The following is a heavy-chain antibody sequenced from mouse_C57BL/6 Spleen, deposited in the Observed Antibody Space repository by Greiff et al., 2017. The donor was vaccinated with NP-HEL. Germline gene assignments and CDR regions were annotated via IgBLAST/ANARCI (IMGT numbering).Heavy chain of an antibody. Sequence: VQLQQSGAELAKPGASVKLSCKASGYTFTSYWMHWVKQRPGQGLEWIGYINPSSGYTKYNQKFKDKATLTADKSSSTAYMQLSSLTYEDSAVYYCGRSNDWTSLRWYFDVWGTGTTVTVSS. CDR1: GYTFTSYW. J-gene: IGHJ1*03. CDR3: GRSNDWTSLRWYFDV. D-gene: IGHD2-12*01. V-gene: IGHV1-7*01. CDR2: INPSSGYT.